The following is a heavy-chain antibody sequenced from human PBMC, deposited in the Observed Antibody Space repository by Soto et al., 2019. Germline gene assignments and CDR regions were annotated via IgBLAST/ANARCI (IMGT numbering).Heavy chain of an antibody. J-gene: IGHJ2*01. CDR1: GYTFTGYY. CDR3: ARGHSYGYWYFDL. V-gene: IGHV1-69*13. CDR2: IIPIFGTA. Sequence: SVKVSCKASGYTFTGYYMHRVRQAPGQGLEWMGGIIPIFGTANYAQKFQGRVTITADESTSTAYMELSSLRSEDTAVYYCARGHSYGYWYFDLWGRGTLVTVSS. D-gene: IGHD5-18*01.